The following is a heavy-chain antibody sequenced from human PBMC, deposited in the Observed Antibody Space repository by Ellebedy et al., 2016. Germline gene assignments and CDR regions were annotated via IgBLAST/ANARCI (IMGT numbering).Heavy chain of an antibody. J-gene: IGHJ4*02. D-gene: IGHD6-19*01. CDR1: GGSIASGNYY. V-gene: IGHV4-31*03. CDR3: ARDGSQWPPDY. CDR2: IYHSGST. Sequence: SETLSLXXTVSGGSIASGNYYWSWIRQHPGKGLEWIGYIYHSGSTYYNPSLKSRITMSVDTSKNQFSLKLSSVTAADTAMYYCARDGSQWPPDYWGQGTLITVSS.